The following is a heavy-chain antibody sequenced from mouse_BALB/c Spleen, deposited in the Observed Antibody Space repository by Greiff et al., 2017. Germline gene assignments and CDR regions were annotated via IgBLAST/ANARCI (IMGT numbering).Heavy chain of an antibody. CDR1: GYTFTSYW. CDR2: INPSTGYT. CDR3: ARGYVHFDY. Sequence: VQLQQSGAELAKPGASVKMSCKASGYTFTSYWMHWVKQRPGQGLEWIGYINPSTGYTEYNQKFKDKATLTADKSSSTAYMQLSSLTSEDSAVYYCARGYVHFDYWGQGTTLTVSS. J-gene: IGHJ2*01. D-gene: IGHD2-14*01. V-gene: IGHV1-7*01.